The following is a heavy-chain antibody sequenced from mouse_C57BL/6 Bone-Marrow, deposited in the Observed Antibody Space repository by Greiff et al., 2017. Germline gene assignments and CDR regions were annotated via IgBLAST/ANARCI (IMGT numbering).Heavy chain of an antibody. D-gene: IGHD2-3*01. CDR2: ISNLAYSI. CDR3: ARGNGYYVDWYFDV. Sequence: EVMLVESGGGLVQPGGSLKLSCAASGFTFSDYGMAWVRQAPRKGPEWVAFISNLAYSIYYADTVTGRFTISRENAKNTLYLEMSSLRSEDTAMYYCARGNGYYVDWYFDVWGTGTTVTVSS. CDR1: GFTFSDYG. J-gene: IGHJ1*03. V-gene: IGHV5-15*01.